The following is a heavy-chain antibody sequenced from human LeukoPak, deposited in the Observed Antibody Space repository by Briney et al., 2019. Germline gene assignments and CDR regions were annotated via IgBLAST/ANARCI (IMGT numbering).Heavy chain of an antibody. V-gene: IGHV1-2*02. CDR1: GYTFTGYY. D-gene: IGHD3-22*01. J-gene: IGHJ4*02. Sequence: ASVKVSCKASGYTFTGYYMHWVRQAPGQGLEWMGWINPNSGGTNYAQKFQGRVTMTRDTSISTAYMELSRLRSDDTAVYYCARAKLGIVVVMGFEYWGQGTLVTVSS. CDR2: INPNSGGT. CDR3: ARAKLGIVVVMGFEY.